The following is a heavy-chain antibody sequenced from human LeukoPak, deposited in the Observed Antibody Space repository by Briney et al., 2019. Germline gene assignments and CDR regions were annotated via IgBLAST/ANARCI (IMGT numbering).Heavy chain of an antibody. V-gene: IGHV3-30-3*01. CDR2: ISYDGSNK. Sequence: GGSLRLSCAASGFTFSSYAMHWVRQAPGKGLEWVAVISYDGSNKYYADSVKGRFTISRDNSKNTLYLQMNSLRAEDTAVYYCARDGYDGDLDFWGQGTLVTVSS. D-gene: IGHD5-12*01. CDR3: ARDGYDGDLDF. J-gene: IGHJ4*02. CDR1: GFTFSSYA.